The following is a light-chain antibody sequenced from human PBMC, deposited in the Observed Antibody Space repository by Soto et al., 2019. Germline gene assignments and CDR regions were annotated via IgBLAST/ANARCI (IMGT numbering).Light chain of an antibody. CDR3: QTYNSAPLT. J-gene: IGKJ1*01. Sequence: DIQMTQSPSSLSSSVGDRVTITCRASQGISNCLAWYQQKPGKVPKLLIYAASTLQSGVPSRFSGSGSGTDFPLNISSLHPEDVATYFWQTYNSAPLTVGQGTKVDIK. CDR1: QGISNC. V-gene: IGKV1-27*01. CDR2: AAS.